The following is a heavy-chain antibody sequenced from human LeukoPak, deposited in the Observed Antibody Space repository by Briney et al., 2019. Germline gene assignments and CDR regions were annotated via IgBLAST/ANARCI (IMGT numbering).Heavy chain of an antibody. CDR2: IRYDGSNK. J-gene: IGHJ4*02. V-gene: IGHV3-30*02. CDR1: GFTFSSYG. CDR3: ARDRYCTTTRCSDY. Sequence: PGGSLRLSCAASGFTFSSYGMHWVRQAPGKGLEWVAFIRYDGSNKYYADSVKGRFTISRDNAKNTLYLEMNSLRAEDTAVYYCARDRYCTTTRCSDYWGQGTLVTVSS. D-gene: IGHD2-2*01.